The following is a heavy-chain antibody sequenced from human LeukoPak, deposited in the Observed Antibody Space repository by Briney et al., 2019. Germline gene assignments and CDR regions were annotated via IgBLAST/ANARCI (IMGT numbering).Heavy chain of an antibody. V-gene: IGHV1-18*01. Sequence: SVKVSCKASGYTFTSYGISWVRQAPGQGLEWMGWISAYNGNTNYAQKLQGRVTMTTDTSTSTAYMELGSLRSEDTAVYYCARAPTYVAYHYYMDVWGKGTTVTVSS. D-gene: IGHD2/OR15-2a*01. J-gene: IGHJ6*03. CDR1: GYTFTSYG. CDR3: ARAPTYVAYHYYMDV. CDR2: ISAYNGNT.